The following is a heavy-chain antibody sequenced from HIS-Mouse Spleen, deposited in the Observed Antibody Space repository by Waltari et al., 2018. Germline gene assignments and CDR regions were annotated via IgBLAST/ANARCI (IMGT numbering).Heavy chain of an antibody. V-gene: IGHV4-39*07. CDR2: IYYSGST. J-gene: IGHJ2*01. CDR1: GGSISSSSYY. CDR3: AREIPYSSSWYDWYFDL. Sequence: QLQLQESGPGLVKPSETLSLTCTVSGGSISSSSYYWGWTRQPPGKGLEWFGSIYYSGSTYYNPSLKSRVTISVDTSKNQFSLKLSSVTAADTAVYYCAREIPYSSSWYDWYFDLWGRGTLVTVSS. D-gene: IGHD6-13*01.